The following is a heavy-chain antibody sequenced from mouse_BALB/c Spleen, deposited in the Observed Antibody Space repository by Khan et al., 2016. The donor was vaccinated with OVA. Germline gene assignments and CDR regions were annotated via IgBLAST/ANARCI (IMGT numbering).Heavy chain of an antibody. CDR3: VRERYDEDFDY. D-gene: IGHD2-14*01. V-gene: IGHV14-3*02. CDR2: IDPTNDNT. Sequence: VQLQQSGAELVKPGASVKLSCTAAGFNIKDTYMHWVKQRPEQGLEWIGWIDPTNDNTKYAPKFQGKATITADTSSNTAFLQLSSLTSEDTSVCYCVRERYDEDFDYWGQGTTLTVSS. CDR1: GFNIKDTY. J-gene: IGHJ2*01.